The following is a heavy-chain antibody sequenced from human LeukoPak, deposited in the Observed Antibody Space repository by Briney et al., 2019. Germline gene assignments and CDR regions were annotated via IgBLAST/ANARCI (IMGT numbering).Heavy chain of an antibody. CDR3: AREHGDYNDY. CDR2: ISSSGSTI. Sequence: HPGGSLRLSCAASGFTFSSYEMNWVRQAPGKGLEWVSYISSSGSTIYYADSVKGRFTISRDNAKNSLYLQMNSLRAEDTAVYYCAREHGDYNDYWGQGTLVTVSS. J-gene: IGHJ4*02. D-gene: IGHD4-17*01. CDR1: GFTFSSYE. V-gene: IGHV3-48*03.